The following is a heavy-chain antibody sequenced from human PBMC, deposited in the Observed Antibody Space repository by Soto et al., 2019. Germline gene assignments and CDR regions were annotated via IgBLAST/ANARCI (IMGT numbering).Heavy chain of an antibody. D-gene: IGHD2-21*02. CDR3: AKARESGDFAGYFDS. CDR2: IGGRGGNA. J-gene: IGHJ4*02. CDR1: GFTFNDYA. Sequence: PGGSLRLSCAASGFTFNDYAINWVRQLPGRGLEYVSGIGGRGGNAFYADSMKGRFIISRDNSKNTVYLQMNNLRVDDSAMYYCAKARESGDFAGYFDSWGQGTLVTVSS. V-gene: IGHV3-23*01.